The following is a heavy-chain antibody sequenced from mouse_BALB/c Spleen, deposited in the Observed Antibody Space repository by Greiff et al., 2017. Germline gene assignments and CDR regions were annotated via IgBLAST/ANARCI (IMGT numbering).Heavy chain of an antibody. Sequence: EVKLVESGGGLVQPGGSLRLSCATSGFTFTDYYMSWVRQPPGKALEWLGFIRNKANGYTTEYSASVKGRFTISRDNSQSILYLQMNTLRAEDSATYYCARAYEDYFDYWGQGTTLTVSS. CDR3: ARAYEDYFDY. CDR2: IRNKANGYTT. D-gene: IGHD1-1*01. V-gene: IGHV7-3*02. CDR1: GFTFTDYY. J-gene: IGHJ2*01.